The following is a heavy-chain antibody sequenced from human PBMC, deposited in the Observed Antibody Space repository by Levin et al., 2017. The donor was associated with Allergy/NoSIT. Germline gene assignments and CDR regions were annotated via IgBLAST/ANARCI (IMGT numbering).Heavy chain of an antibody. CDR2: IYYSGST. J-gene: IGHJ6*03. D-gene: IGHD3-10*01. CDR3: ARVVYGSGSYRPHYYYYMDV. Sequence: KPSETLSLTCTVSGGSISSSSYYWGWIRQPPGKGLEWIGSIYYSGSTYYNPSLKSRVTISVDTSKIQFSLKLSSVTAADTAVYYCARVVYGSGSYRPHYYYYMDVWGKGTTVTVSS. V-gene: IGHV4-39*01. CDR1: GGSISSSSYY.